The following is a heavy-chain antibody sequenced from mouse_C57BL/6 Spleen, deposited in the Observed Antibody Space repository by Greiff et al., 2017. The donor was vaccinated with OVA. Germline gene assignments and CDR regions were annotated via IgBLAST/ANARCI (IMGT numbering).Heavy chain of an antibody. J-gene: IGHJ4*01. CDR2: ISYDGSN. D-gene: IGHD2-1*01. Sequence: DVKLQESGPGLVKPSQSLSLTCSVTGYSITSGYYWNWIRQFPGNKLEWMGYISYDGSNNYNPSLKNRISITRDTSKNQFFLKLNSVTTEDTATYYCARGDYGNPGAMDYWGQGTSVTVSS. CDR3: ARGDYGNPGAMDY. CDR1: GYSITSGYY. V-gene: IGHV3-6*01.